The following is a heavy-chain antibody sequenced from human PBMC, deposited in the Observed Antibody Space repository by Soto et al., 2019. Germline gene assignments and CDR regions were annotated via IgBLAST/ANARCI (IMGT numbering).Heavy chain of an antibody. Sequence: GGSLRLSCAASGFTFSSYAMSWVRQAPGKGLEWVSAISGSGGSTYYADSAKGRFTISRDNSKNTLYLQMNSLRAEDTAVYYCAKGEQQLVHGHAFDIWGQGTMVTVSS. CDR3: AKGEQQLVHGHAFDI. CDR2: ISGSGGST. V-gene: IGHV3-23*01. J-gene: IGHJ3*02. CDR1: GFTFSSYA. D-gene: IGHD6-13*01.